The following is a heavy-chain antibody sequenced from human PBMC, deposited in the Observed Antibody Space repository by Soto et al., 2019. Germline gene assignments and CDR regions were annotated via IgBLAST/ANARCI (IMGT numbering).Heavy chain of an antibody. V-gene: IGHV4-31*03. CDR3: ARDPGGRAAHPRYDSGTEECAGMDA. CDR1: GCSISRGGNY. J-gene: IGHJ6*02. Sequence: TPSLTCTVPGCSISRGGNYCSWILQHPGKGLEWIGYIYYSGSTYYNPSLKSRVTISVDTSKNQFSLKLSSVTAADTAVYYCARDPGGRAAHPRYDSGTEECAGMDALCQETTVTISS. CDR2: IYYSGST. D-gene: IGHD3-10*01.